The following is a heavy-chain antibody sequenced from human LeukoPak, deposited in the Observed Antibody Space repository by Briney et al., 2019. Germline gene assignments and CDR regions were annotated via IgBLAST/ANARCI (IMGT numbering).Heavy chain of an antibody. V-gene: IGHV3-7*01. CDR2: IKQDGSDK. J-gene: IGHJ6*03. CDR3: ARLDCSGTSCAYYYYYYMDV. CDR1: GFTFSSHW. Sequence: GGSLRLSCAASGFTFSSHWMTWVRQAPGKGLEWVANIKQDGSDKYYVDSVKGRFTISRDNAKNSLSLQMNSLRAEDTAVYYCARLDCSGTSCAYYYYYYMDVWGKGTTVTVSS. D-gene: IGHD2-2*01.